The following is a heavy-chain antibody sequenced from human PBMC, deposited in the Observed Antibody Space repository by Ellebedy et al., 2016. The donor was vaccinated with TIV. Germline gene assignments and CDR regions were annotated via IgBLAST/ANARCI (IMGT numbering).Heavy chain of an antibody. CDR2: ISSTGSYI. CDR1: GFTFSSYS. CDR3: ARDYSPGDYPGYYFYGMDV. Sequence: GESLKISCAASGFTFSSYSMHWVRQAPGKGLEWVSSISSTGSYIYYADSGKCRFTISGDNAKNSLYLQMNSLRAEDTAVYYSARDYSPGDYPGYYFYGMDVWGQGTTVTVSS. V-gene: IGHV3-21*01. D-gene: IGHD4-17*01. J-gene: IGHJ6*02.